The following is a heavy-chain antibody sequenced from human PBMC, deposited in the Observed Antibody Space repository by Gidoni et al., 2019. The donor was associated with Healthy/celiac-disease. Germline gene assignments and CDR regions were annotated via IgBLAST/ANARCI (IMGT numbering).Heavy chain of an antibody. J-gene: IGHJ4*02. CDR3: TSLYDIVTGYGPQGYFDY. Sequence: EVQLVESGGGLVKPGRSLRLSCTASGFTFGAYAMCWFRQAPGKGLEWVGFIRSKAYGGTTEDAASVKGRFTISRDDSKSIAYLQMNSLKTEDTAVYYCTSLYDIVTGYGPQGYFDYWGQGTLVTVSS. CDR2: IRSKAYGGTT. CDR1: GFTFGAYA. D-gene: IGHD3-9*01. V-gene: IGHV3-49*05.